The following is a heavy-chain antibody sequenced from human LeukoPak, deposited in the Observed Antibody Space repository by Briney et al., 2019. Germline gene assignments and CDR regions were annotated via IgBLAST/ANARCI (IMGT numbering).Heavy chain of an antibody. D-gene: IGHD5-24*01. CDR2: IYYSGST. Sequence: KPSETLSLTCTVSGGSISNYYWSWIRQPPGKGLEWIGYIYYSGSTNYNPSLKSRVTISVDTSKNQFSLKLSSVTAADTAVYYCAREGDEDGYNVYYFDYWGQGTLVTVSS. J-gene: IGHJ4*02. CDR3: AREGDEDGYNVYYFDY. V-gene: IGHV4-59*01. CDR1: GGSISNYY.